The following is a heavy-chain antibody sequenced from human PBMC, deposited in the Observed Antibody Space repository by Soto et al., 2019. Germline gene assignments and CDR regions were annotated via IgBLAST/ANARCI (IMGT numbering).Heavy chain of an antibody. CDR2: ISAYNGHT. J-gene: IGHJ4*02. CDR3: XXXXXQIDY. Sequence: QVQLVQSGAEVKKPGASVKVSCXASGXXFTSYGISWVRQAPGQGLEWMGWISAYNGHTNYAQKLQGRVTMTTDTSTSTAYMELRSLXSXXXXXXXXXXXXXQIDYWGQGTLVTVSS. V-gene: IGHV1-18*01. CDR1: GXXFTSYG.